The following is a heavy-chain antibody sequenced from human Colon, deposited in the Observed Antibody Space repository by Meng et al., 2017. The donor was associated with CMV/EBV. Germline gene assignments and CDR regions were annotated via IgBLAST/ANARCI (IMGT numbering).Heavy chain of an antibody. J-gene: IGHJ4*02. CDR3: ARDWGYCSGDTCHSHFDY. CDR2: IYSDGTT. Sequence: QAPLQEAGPGLGKLSQTLSLNCYVPGGSINNYYWNWIRQPAGKGLEWIGRIYSDGTTNYNPSLRSRVSMSVDTSKNQFSLKLTSATAADTAVYYCARDWGYCSGDTCHSHFDYWGQGTLVTVSS. V-gene: IGHV4-4*07. D-gene: IGHD2-15*01. CDR1: GGSINNYY.